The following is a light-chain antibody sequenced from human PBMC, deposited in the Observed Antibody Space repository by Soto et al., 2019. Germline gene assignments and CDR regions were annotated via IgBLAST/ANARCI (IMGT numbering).Light chain of an antibody. CDR2: AAS. J-gene: IGKJ4*01. V-gene: IGKV1-9*01. Sequence: DIQLTQSPSFLSASVGDRVTITCRASQGISSFLAWFQQKPGKAPKLLIYAASTLQSGVPSRFSGSGSGTEFTLTISCLQPEDFATYYCQQRNDCPLTFGGGTKVEI. CDR3: QQRNDCPLT. CDR1: QGISSF.